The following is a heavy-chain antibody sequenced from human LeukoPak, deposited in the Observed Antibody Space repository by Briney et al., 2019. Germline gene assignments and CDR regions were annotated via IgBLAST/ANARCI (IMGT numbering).Heavy chain of an antibody. CDR1: GGSISSSSYY. V-gene: IGHV4-39*01. D-gene: IGHD3-10*01. J-gene: IGHJ6*03. CDR3: ASGTELWFGELFRPAYYYYYMDV. CDR2: IYYSGST. Sequence: SETLSLTCTVSGGSISSSSYYWGWIRQPPGKGLEWIGSIYYSGSTYYNPSLKSRVTISVDTSKNQFSLKLSSVTAADTAVYYCASGTELWFGELFRPAYYYYYMDVWGKGTTVTVSS.